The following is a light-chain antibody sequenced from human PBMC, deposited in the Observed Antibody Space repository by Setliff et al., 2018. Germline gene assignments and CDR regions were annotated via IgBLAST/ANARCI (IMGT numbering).Light chain of an antibody. Sequence: QSALAQPASVSGSPGQSITTACAGTNSDVGGYNYVSWYQQHPNKAPKLMIYEVTKRPSGVSDRFSGSKSGNTASLTISGLQAEDEADYYCLSYTSETTHALFAGGTK. CDR2: EVT. CDR3: LSYTSETTHAL. J-gene: IGLJ2*01. CDR1: NSDVGGYNY. V-gene: IGLV2-14*03.